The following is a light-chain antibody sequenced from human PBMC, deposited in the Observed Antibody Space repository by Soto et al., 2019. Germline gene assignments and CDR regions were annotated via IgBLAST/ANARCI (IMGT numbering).Light chain of an antibody. Sequence: EIVLTQSPATLSLSSGERATFSCRASQSVGSYLAWYQQKPGQPPRLLIYDASNRATGIPARFSGSGSGTDFTLTISRLEPEDFAVYYCQEYGMSRTFGQGTKVDIK. J-gene: IGKJ1*01. CDR1: QSVGSY. V-gene: IGKV3-11*01. CDR3: QEYGMSRT. CDR2: DAS.